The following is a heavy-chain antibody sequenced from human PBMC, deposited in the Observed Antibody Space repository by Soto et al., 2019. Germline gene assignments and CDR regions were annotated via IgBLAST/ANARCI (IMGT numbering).Heavy chain of an antibody. V-gene: IGHV4-4*07. CDR1: GGSISSYY. D-gene: IGHD5-18*01. Sequence: QGQLQESGPGLVKPSETLSLTCTVSGGSISSYYWSWIRQPAGKGLAWIGRIYTSGSTNYNPSLQSRVPMSVDTSKHQSSLKLSAVTAADTAVYYCARDRDTALTWGYFDYWGQGTLVTVSS. CDR3: ARDRDTALTWGYFDY. CDR2: IYTSGST. J-gene: IGHJ4*02.